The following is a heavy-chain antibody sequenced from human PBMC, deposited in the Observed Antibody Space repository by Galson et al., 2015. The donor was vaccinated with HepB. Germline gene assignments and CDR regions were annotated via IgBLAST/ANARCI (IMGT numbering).Heavy chain of an antibody. CDR1: GFTFSSYG. Sequence: SLRLSCAASGFTFSSYGMSWFRQAPGKGLQWVSSLNGDGTNTYYADSVKGRFTVSRDNSQNILLLQMTSLRVDDTAVYFCAKATYWGGVPGYRSEIWGQGTLVSVSS. D-gene: IGHD2-21*01. J-gene: IGHJ4*02. CDR2: LNGDGTNT. V-gene: IGHV3-23*01. CDR3: AKATYWGGVPGYRSEI.